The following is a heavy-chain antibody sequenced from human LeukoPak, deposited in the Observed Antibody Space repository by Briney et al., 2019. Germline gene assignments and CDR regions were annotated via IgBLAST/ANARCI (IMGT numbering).Heavy chain of an antibody. CDR1: GGSISSGGYS. V-gene: IGHV4-61*08. D-gene: IGHD3-3*01. J-gene: IGHJ6*02. CDR2: IYYSGST. Sequence: SETLSLTCTVSGGSISSGGYSWSWIRQHPGKGLEWIGYIYYSGSTNYNPSLKSRVTISVDTSKNQFSLKLSSVTAADTAVYYCARGTYYDFWSVYRSYGMDVWGQGTTVTVSS. CDR3: ARGTYYDFWSVYRSYGMDV.